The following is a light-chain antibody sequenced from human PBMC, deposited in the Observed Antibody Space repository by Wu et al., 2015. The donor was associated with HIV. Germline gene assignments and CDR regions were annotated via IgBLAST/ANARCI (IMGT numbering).Light chain of an antibody. V-gene: IGKV1-33*01. CDR2: DAS. J-gene: IGKJ4*01. CDR1: QDISNH. CDR3: QQYESLPVT. Sequence: DIQMTQSPSSLSASVGDRVTISCQASQDISNHLNWYQQKVGKAPKLLIYDASNLEAGVPSGLSGSGSGTNFTFTISSLQPEDFATVFTSQQYESLPVTFGGRDQGG.